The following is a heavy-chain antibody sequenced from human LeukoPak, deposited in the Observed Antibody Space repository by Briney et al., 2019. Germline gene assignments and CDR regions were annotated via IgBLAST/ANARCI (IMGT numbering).Heavy chain of an antibody. CDR1: GFTFSSYW. D-gene: IGHD1-7*01. Sequence: GGSLRLSCAASGFTFSSYWMSWARQAPGKGLEWVANIKQDGSEKYYVDSVKGRFTISRDNAKNSLYLQMNSLRGEDTAVYYCARDQGSWNYGDYWGQGTLVTVSS. V-gene: IGHV3-7*01. CDR2: IKQDGSEK. CDR3: ARDQGSWNYGDY. J-gene: IGHJ4*02.